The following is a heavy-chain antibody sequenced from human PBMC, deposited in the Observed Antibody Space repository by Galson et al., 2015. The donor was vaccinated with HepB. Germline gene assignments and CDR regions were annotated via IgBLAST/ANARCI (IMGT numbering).Heavy chain of an antibody. Sequence: SLRLSCAASGFSFSSHGMHWVRKAPGKGLEWVAVISSEGRANNYADSVKGRFTISRDNSKNTFYLQMNSLRTEDTAVYYCGREHSWGTWYFDYWGRGTLVTVSS. V-gene: IGHV3-30*03. CDR1: GFSFSSHG. J-gene: IGHJ2*01. CDR2: ISSEGRAN. D-gene: IGHD3-16*01. CDR3: GREHSWGTWYFDY.